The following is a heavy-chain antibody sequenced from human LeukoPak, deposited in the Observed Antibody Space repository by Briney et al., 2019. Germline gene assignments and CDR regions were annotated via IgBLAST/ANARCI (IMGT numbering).Heavy chain of an antibody. D-gene: IGHD6-19*01. J-gene: IGHJ4*02. Sequence: PSETLSLTCTVSSGSISSYYWGWIRQPPGKGLEWIGYIYYSGSTNYNPSLKSRVTISVDTSKNQFSLKLSSVTAADTAVYYCARDAVGSFDYWGQGTLVTVSS. V-gene: IGHV4-59*01. CDR2: IYYSGST. CDR1: SGSISSYY. CDR3: ARDAVGSFDY.